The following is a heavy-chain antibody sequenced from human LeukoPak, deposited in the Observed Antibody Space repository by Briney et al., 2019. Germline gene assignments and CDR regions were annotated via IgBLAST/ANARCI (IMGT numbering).Heavy chain of an antibody. J-gene: IGHJ5*02. V-gene: IGHV4-38-2*02. CDR2: IYHSGST. CDR1: GYSISSGYY. Sequence: SETLSLTCTVSGYSISSGYYWGWIRQPPGKGLEWIGSIYHSGSTYYNPSLKSRVTISVDTSKNQFSLKLSSVTAADTAVYYCATYCSSTSCYLWQHHWGQGTLVTVSS. D-gene: IGHD2-2*01. CDR3: ATYCSSTSCYLWQHH.